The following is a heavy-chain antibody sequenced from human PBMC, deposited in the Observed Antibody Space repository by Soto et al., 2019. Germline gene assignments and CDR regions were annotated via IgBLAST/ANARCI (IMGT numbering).Heavy chain of an antibody. CDR2: FDPEDGET. Sequence: ASVKVSCKVSGYTLTELSMHWVRQAPGKGLEWMGGFDPEDGETIYAQKFQGRVTMTEDTSTDTAYMELSSLRSEDTAVYYCATASSFRDDGSDAFDIWGQGTMVTVSS. CDR3: ATASSFRDDGSDAFDI. CDR1: GYTLTELS. D-gene: IGHD6-25*01. V-gene: IGHV1-24*01. J-gene: IGHJ3*02.